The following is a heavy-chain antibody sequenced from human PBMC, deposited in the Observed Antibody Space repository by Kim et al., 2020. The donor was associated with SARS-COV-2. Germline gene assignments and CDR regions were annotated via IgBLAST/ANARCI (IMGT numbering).Heavy chain of an antibody. Sequence: GGSLRLSCAASGFTFSRSWMHWVRQAPGKVLVWVSRINSDGSSTSYADSVKGRFTISRDNAKNTLYLQMNSLRAEDTAVYYCARVGHLGADYWGAQLYYFDSRGPGTLVTVSS. D-gene: IGHD7-27*01. CDR2: INSDGSST. CDR1: GFTFSRSW. CDR3: ARVGHLGADYWGAQLYYFDS. J-gene: IGHJ4*02. V-gene: IGHV3-74*01.